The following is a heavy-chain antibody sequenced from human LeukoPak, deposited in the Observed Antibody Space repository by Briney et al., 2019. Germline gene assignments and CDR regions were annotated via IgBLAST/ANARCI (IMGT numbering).Heavy chain of an antibody. V-gene: IGHV1-2*02. J-gene: IGHJ6*01. CDR1: GYTFTDYF. Sequence: ASVKVSCKASGYTFTDYFIHWVRQAPGQGLEWIGYIDPNTGGTHFAKSFQGGVTMTRDTSLNTVYMEVNSLTSDDTAVYYCAREKRFSEYDMDAWGQGTTVTVSS. D-gene: IGHD5-12*01. CDR3: AREKRFSEYDMDA. CDR2: IDPNTGGT.